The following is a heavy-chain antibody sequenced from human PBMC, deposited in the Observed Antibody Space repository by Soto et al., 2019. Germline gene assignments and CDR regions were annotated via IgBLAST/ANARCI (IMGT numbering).Heavy chain of an antibody. V-gene: IGHV4-4*07. D-gene: IGHD2-15*01. CDR3: ARVPVAVAATEDYYGLDV. CDR2: INTDGLS. Sequence: SETLSLTCSVSGVSITSYYWSWIRQSAGGGLEWMGRINTDGLSTYSPSFKSRLTMSLDTSKNQVSLRLISVTAADTAVYFCARVPVAVAATEDYYGLDVWGQGTTVTVSS. J-gene: IGHJ6*02. CDR1: GVSITSYY.